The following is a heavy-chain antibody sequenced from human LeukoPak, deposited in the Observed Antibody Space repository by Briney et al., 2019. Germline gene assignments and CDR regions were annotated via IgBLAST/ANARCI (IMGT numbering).Heavy chain of an antibody. D-gene: IGHD3-10*01. CDR3: AKEYGSGSYYIRYYFDY. J-gene: IGHJ4*02. CDR2: ISSSSSYI. CDR1: GFTFNTYS. V-gene: IGHV3-21*04. Sequence: PGGSLRLSCAGSGFTFNTYSISWVRQAPGKGLEWVSSISSSSSYIYYADSVKGRFTISRDNAKKSLYLQMNSLRAEDTAVYYCAKEYGSGSYYIRYYFDYWGQGTLVTVSS.